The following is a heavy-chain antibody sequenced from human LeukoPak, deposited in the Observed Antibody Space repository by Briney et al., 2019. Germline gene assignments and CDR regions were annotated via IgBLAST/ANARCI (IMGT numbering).Heavy chain of an antibody. D-gene: IGHD2-15*01. J-gene: IGHJ1*01. CDR2: ISSNGGST. CDR3: AWTPAPGYCSGGSCSDEYFQH. V-gene: IGHV3-64*04. CDR1: GFTFSYYA. Sequence: PGGSLRLSCSASGFTFSYYAMHWVRQAAGKGLEFVSGISSNGGSTYYADSLKGRFTVSRDNSNNTLYLQMNSLRAEDTAVYYCAWTPAPGYCSGGSCSDEYFQHWGQGTLVTVSS.